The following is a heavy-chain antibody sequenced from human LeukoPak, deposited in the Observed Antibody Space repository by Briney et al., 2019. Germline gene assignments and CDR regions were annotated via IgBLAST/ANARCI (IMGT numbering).Heavy chain of an antibody. J-gene: IGHJ5*02. V-gene: IGHV1-3*01. Sequence: ASVKVSCKAPGYTFTSYAMHWVRQAPGQRLEWMGWINAGNGNTKYSQKFQGRVTITRDTSASTAYMELNSLRAEDTAVYYCAKDPGDVGYCSSTSCHRALGWFDPWGQGTLVTVSS. CDR3: AKDPGDVGYCSSTSCHRALGWFDP. D-gene: IGHD2-2*01. CDR2: INAGNGNT. CDR1: GYTFTSYA.